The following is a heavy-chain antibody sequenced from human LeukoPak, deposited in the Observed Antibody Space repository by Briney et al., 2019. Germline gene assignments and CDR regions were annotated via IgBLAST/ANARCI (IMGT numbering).Heavy chain of an antibody. Sequence: SETLSLTCTVSGGSISSYYWSWLRQPAGKGLEWMGRIDISGSTNYNPSLKSRVSMSVDTSKNQFSLKLSSVTAADTAVYYCARVRLGELFDYWGQGTLVTVSS. V-gene: IGHV4-4*07. D-gene: IGHD3-16*01. CDR3: ARVRLGELFDY. J-gene: IGHJ4*02. CDR2: IDISGST. CDR1: GGSISSYY.